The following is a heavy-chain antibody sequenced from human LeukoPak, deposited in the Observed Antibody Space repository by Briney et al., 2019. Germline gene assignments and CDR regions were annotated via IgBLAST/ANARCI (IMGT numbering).Heavy chain of an antibody. CDR1: GFTFSTYT. CDR2: ISGGGLTI. V-gene: IGHV3-48*04. CDR3: ARDFDYGDYIDF. Sequence: GGSLRLSCVASGFTFSTYTFNWVRQAPGKDLEWLSYISGGGLTIFYADSVKGRFTISRDNTKNSIYLDMTNLKAEDTAVYYCARDFDYGDYIDFWGQGTLVAVSS. J-gene: IGHJ4*02. D-gene: IGHD4/OR15-4a*01.